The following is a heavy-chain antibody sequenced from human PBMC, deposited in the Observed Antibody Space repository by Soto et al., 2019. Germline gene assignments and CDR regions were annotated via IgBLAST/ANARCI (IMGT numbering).Heavy chain of an antibody. CDR1: GGTFNTYA. D-gene: IGHD3-10*01. Sequence: QVQLVQSGAEMKKPGSSVKVSCQSSGGTFNTYAMNWVRQAPGQGPEWMGDISPMFGAANYAPKFQGRVTITADESTGTSYLQASSFTTEATALYVFAWEVQVHTPALVSWGQRTLVT. J-gene: IGHJ4*02. V-gene: IGHV1-69*19. CDR2: ISPMFGAA. CDR3: AWEVQVHTPALVS.